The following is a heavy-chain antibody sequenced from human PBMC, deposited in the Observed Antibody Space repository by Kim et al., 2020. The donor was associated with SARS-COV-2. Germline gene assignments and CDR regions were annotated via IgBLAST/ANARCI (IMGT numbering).Heavy chain of an antibody. D-gene: IGHD3-10*01. J-gene: IGHJ4*02. CDR2: ISGSGGST. Sequence: LSLTCAASGFTFSSYAMNWVRQAPGKGLEWVSGISGSGGSTFYADSVKGRFTISRDNSKNTLYLQMNSLRAEDTAVYYCAKDPSILWFGESAYFDYWGQGTLVTVSS. CDR3: AKDPSILWFGESAYFDY. CDR1: GFTFSSYA. V-gene: IGHV3-23*01.